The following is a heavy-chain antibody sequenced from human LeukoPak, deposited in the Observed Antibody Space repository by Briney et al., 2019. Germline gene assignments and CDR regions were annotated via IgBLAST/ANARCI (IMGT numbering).Heavy chain of an antibody. J-gene: IGHJ4*02. CDR1: GYTFTDYY. CDR3: ARVSRFYYDSSGEFDY. V-gene: IGHV1-2*02. Sequence: ASVKVSCKTSGYTFTDYYMHWVRQAPGQGLEWMGWITANSGGTKYAQKFQGRVTMTRDTSINTAYMELSRLRSDDTAVYYCARVSRFYYDSSGEFDYWGQGSLVTVSS. CDR2: ITANSGGT. D-gene: IGHD3-22*01.